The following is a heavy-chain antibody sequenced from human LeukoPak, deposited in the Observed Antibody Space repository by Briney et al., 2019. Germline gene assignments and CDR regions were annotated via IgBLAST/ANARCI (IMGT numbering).Heavy chain of an antibody. J-gene: IGHJ5*02. CDR1: GGSISSGDYY. Sequence: SETLSLTCTVSGGSISSGDYYWSWIRQPPGKGLEWFRYIYYSGSTYYNPYLKSRVTISVDTSKNQFSLKLSSVTAADTAVYYCARGGWLPKAWFDPWGQGTLVTVSS. D-gene: IGHD3-22*01. CDR2: IYYSGST. V-gene: IGHV4-30-4*08. CDR3: ARGGWLPKAWFDP.